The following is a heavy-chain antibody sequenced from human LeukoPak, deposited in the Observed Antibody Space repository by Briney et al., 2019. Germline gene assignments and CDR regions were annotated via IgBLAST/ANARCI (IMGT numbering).Heavy chain of an antibody. Sequence: EASVKVSCKASGYTFINYYMHWVRQAPGQGLEWMGIINPSGGSTTYAQKFQGRVTMTRDMSTSTVYMEVSSLRSEDTAVYYCAREFNNWGQGTLVTVSS. J-gene: IGHJ4*02. CDR3: AREFNN. CDR2: INPSGGST. V-gene: IGHV1-46*01. CDR1: GYTFINYY.